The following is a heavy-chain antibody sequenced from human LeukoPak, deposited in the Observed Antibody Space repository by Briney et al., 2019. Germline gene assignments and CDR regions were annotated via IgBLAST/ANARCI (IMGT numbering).Heavy chain of an antibody. CDR3: ARESGGYYGVTLDY. V-gene: IGHV3-66*01. Sequence: GGSLRLSCAASGFTVSSNYMSWVRQAPGKGLEWVSVIYSGGRTEYADSVKGRFTISRDNSKNTLYLQMNSLRAEGTAVYYCARESGGYYGVTLDYWGQGTLVTVSS. J-gene: IGHJ4*02. CDR1: GFTVSSNY. D-gene: IGHD1-26*01. CDR2: IYSGGRT.